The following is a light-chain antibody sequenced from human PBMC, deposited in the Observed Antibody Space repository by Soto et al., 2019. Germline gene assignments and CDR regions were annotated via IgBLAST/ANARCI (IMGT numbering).Light chain of an antibody. V-gene: IGKV3D-20*02. CDR3: QQLTDWPPQWT. J-gene: IGKJ1*01. CDR1: QSVSSSY. Sequence: EIVFTQSPGTLSLSPGERATLSCRASQSVSSSYLAWYQQKPGQAPRLLIYAASSRASGIPDRFSGSGSGTDFTLTISSLEPEDFAVYYCQQLTDWPPQWTFGQGTKVDI. CDR2: AAS.